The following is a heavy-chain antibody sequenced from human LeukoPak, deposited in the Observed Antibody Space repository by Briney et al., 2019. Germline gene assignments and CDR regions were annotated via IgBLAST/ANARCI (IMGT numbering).Heavy chain of an antibody. V-gene: IGHV3-74*01. CDR1: GFTFSSYW. CDR3: AKDWYGGNRAFDI. J-gene: IGHJ3*02. Sequence: LSGGSLRLSCAASGFTFSSYWMHWVRHAPGKGLVWVSRINSDGSSTSYADSVKGRFTISRDNAKNTLYLQMNSLRAEDTAVYYCAKDWYGGNRAFDIWGQGTMVTVSS. CDR2: INSDGSST. D-gene: IGHD4-23*01.